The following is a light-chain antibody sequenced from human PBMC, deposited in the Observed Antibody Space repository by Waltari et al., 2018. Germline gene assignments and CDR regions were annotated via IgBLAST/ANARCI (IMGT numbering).Light chain of an antibody. CDR2: KDT. J-gene: IGLJ3*02. Sequence: VSVSPGQTARITCSGDAFPKQYAYWYQKKPCQAPVLTIYKDTERPSGIPERFSGSTSGTTVTLTITGVLAEDEAQYYCQSADSSERWVFGGGTKLTVL. V-gene: IGLV3-25*03. CDR3: QSADSSERWV. CDR1: AFPKQY.